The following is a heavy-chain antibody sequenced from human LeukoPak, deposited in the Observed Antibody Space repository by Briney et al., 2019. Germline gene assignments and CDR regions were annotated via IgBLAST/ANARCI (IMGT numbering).Heavy chain of an antibody. CDR3: ARVDCSSTSCYLDY. D-gene: IGHD2-2*01. J-gene: IGHJ4*02. Sequence: GASVKVSCKAFGYTFTGYYMHWVRQAPGQGLEWMGWINPNSGGTNYAQKFQGRVTMTRDTSISTAYMELSRLRSDDTAVYYCARVDCSSTSCYLDYWGQGTLVTVSS. V-gene: IGHV1-2*02. CDR2: INPNSGGT. CDR1: GYTFTGYY.